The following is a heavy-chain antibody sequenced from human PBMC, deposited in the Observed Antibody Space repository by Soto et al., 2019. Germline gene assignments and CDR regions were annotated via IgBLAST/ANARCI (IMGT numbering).Heavy chain of an antibody. D-gene: IGHD6-19*01. CDR3: AKGGRQWLVTSDFNY. Sequence: ASVKVSCKASGYTFTSYYLHWVRQAPGQGLEWMGTINPSSGATDYAQKFQGRVTMTSDTSTSTVYMEMTSLRAEDTAVYYCAKGGRQWLVTSDFNYWGQGALVTVSS. V-gene: IGHV1-46*01. J-gene: IGHJ4*02. CDR2: INPSSGAT. CDR1: GYTFTSYY.